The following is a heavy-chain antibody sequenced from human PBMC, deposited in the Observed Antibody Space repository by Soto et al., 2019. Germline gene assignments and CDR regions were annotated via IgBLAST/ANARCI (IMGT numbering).Heavy chain of an antibody. V-gene: IGHV3-23*01. Sequence: GGSLRLSCAASGFTFSSYAMSWVRQAPGKGLEWVSAISGSGGSTYYADSVKGRFTIPRDNSKNTLYLQMNSLRAEDTAVYYCAETLPAAYYGMDVWGQGTTVTVSS. D-gene: IGHD2-2*01. J-gene: IGHJ6*02. CDR2: ISGSGGST. CDR3: AETLPAAYYGMDV. CDR1: GFTFSSYA.